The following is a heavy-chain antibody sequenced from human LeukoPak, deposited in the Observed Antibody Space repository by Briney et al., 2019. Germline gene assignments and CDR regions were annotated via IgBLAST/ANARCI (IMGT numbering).Heavy chain of an antibody. CDR2: ISSNGDT. CDR1: GVSIASRPFY. V-gene: IGHV4-30-4*01. D-gene: IGHD1-14*01. Sequence: NPSQTLSLTCTVSGVSIASRPFYWTWIRQPPGKGLEWVGFISSNGDTYYNPSRKGRLTISRDTSNNQFSLRLTSVSATDTAVYFCARLGSDTGQSVGALDFSGPGTVLTVSS. J-gene: IGHJ3*01. CDR3: ARLGSDTGQSVGALDF.